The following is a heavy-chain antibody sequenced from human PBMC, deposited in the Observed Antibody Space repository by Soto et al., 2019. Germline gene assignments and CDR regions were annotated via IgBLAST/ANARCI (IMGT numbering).Heavy chain of an antibody. CDR3: ARDLAVGLVDY. V-gene: IGHV1-18*01. CDR1: GYTFTSYC. CDR2: ISAYNGNT. D-gene: IGHD6-19*01. Sequence: ASVKVPCKASGYTFTSYCISWGRQAPGQGVEWMGWISAYNGNTNYAQKLQGRVTMTTDTSTSTAYMELRSLRSDDTTVYYCARDLAVGLVDYWGQGTLVTVSS. J-gene: IGHJ4*02.